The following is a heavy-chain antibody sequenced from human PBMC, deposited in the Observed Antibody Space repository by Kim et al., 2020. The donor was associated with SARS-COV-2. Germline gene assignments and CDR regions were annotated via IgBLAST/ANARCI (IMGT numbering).Heavy chain of an antibody. CDR3: ARDGYNR. D-gene: IGHD5-18*01. CDR2: ISGTGGTI. V-gene: IGHV3-48*03. CDR1: GFTLRNSD. J-gene: IGHJ5*02. Sequence: GGSLRLSCVASGFTLRNSDLYWVRQAPGKGLEWVSYISGTGGTIYYADSVKGRFTISRDNAKDSLYLQMDSLRAEDTAVYYCARDGYNRWGQGTLVTVSS.